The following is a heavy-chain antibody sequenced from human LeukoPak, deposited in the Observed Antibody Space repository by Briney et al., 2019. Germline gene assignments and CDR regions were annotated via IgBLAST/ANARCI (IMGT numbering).Heavy chain of an antibody. D-gene: IGHD1-14*01. CDR2: ISYDGNTI. CDR1: EFTLSNYA. Sequence: PGRSLRLSCAASEFTLSNYAVHWVRQASGKGLQWVAVISYDGNTIHYADSVKGRFTISRDTSKNTLYLQMNSLRTEDTAVYYCARSGGLRKFDYWGQGTLVTVSS. V-gene: IGHV3-30-3*01. J-gene: IGHJ4*02. CDR3: ARSGGLRKFDY.